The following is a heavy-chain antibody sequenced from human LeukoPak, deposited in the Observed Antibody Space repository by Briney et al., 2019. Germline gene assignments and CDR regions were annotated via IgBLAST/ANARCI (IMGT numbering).Heavy chain of an antibody. CDR1: GYTFTGYY. CDR2: INPNSGGI. D-gene: IGHD1-26*01. J-gene: IGHJ4*02. CDR3: ARDTTLALDFDY. V-gene: IGHV1-2*02. Sequence: ASVKVSCKASGYTFTGYYMHWVRQAPGQGLEWMGWINPNSGGINYAQKFQGRVTMTRDTSINTAYMELSRLRSDDTAVYYCARDTTLALDFDYWGQGTLVTVYS.